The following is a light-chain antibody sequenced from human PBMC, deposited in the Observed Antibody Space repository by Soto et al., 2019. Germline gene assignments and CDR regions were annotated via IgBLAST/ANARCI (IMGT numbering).Light chain of an antibody. Sequence: EIVLTQSPGTLSLSPGKRATLSCRASQSVSSSYLAWYQQKLGQAPRLLLYGASSRATGIPDRFSGSGSGTDFTLTISRLEPEDFAVYYCQQYGSSLPLTFGGGTKVEIK. CDR2: GAS. CDR1: QSVSSSY. CDR3: QQYGSSLPLT. J-gene: IGKJ4*01. V-gene: IGKV3-20*01.